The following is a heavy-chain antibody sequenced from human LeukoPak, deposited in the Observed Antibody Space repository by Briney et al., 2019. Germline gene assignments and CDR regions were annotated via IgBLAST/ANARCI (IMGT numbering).Heavy chain of an antibody. D-gene: IGHD2-15*01. CDR1: GGSFSGYY. Sequence: PSETLSLTCAVYGGSFSGYYWSWIRQPPGKGLEWIGEINHSGSTNYNPSLKTRLTISVDTSKNQFSLKLSSVAAADTAVYYCARGLVVVVAAIDAFDIWGQGTMVTVSS. J-gene: IGHJ3*02. CDR2: INHSGST. CDR3: ARGLVVVVAAIDAFDI. V-gene: IGHV4-34*01.